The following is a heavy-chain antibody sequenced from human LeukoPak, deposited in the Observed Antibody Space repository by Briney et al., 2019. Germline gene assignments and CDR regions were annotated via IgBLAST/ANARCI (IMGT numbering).Heavy chain of an antibody. CDR3: ARESYGSGSYYPRGGYYFDY. D-gene: IGHD3-10*01. CDR2: MYYSGSA. V-gene: IGHV4-39*07. Sequence: SETLSLTCNVSGGSVSSSSYYWGWIRQPPGKGLEWIGAMYYSGSAYYNPSLKSRVTISVDTSKNEFSLKLTSVTAADTAVYYCARESYGSGSYYPRGGYYFDYWGQGTLVTVSS. CDR1: GGSVSSSSYY. J-gene: IGHJ4*02.